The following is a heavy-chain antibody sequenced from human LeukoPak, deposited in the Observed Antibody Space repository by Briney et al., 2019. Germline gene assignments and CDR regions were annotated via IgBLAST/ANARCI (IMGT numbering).Heavy chain of an antibody. Sequence: GASVKVSCKASGYTFTGYYMHWVRQAPGQGLEWMGWINPNSGGTNYAQKFQGRVTMTRDTSISTAYMELSRLRSDDTAVYYCARAQYRGTGKNWFDPWGQGTLVTVSS. CDR1: GYTFTGYY. J-gene: IGHJ5*02. CDR3: ARAQYRGTGKNWFDP. D-gene: IGHD1-1*01. CDR2: INPNSGGT. V-gene: IGHV1-2*02.